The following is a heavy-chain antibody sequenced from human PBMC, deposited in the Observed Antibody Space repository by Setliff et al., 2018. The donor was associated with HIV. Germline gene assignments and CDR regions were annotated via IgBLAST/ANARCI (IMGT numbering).Heavy chain of an antibody. J-gene: IGHJ4*02. CDR3: ARGTGSYGSDY. V-gene: IGHV4-61*02. D-gene: IGHD5-18*01. CDR2: IWTSGST. Sequence: SETLSLTCTVSGGSISSGSYYWSWIRQPAGKGPEWIGRIWTSGSTNYNPSLKSRVTISVDTSKNQFSLKLSSVTAADTAVYYCARGTGSYGSDYWGQGTLVTVSS. CDR1: GGSISSGSYY.